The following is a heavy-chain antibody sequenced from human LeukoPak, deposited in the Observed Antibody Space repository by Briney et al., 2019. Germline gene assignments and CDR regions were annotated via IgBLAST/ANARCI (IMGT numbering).Heavy chain of an antibody. CDR1: GIAFSSSW. V-gene: IGHV3-7*01. CDR2: IKPDGSVK. D-gene: IGHD1-1*01. J-gene: IGHJ4*02. Sequence: QPGWSLRLSCVASGIAFSSSWMSWVRQAPGKGLEWVANIKPDGSVKYYADSVKGRFTISRDNAENSLYLQMNSLRTEDTAVYYCARDQPDPAGTGPRFDYWGQGSLVTVSS. CDR3: ARDQPDPAGTGPRFDY.